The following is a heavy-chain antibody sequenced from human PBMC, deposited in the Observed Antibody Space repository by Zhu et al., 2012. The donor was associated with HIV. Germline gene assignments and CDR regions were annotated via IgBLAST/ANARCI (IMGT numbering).Heavy chain of an antibody. J-gene: IGHJ3*02. D-gene: IGHD5-18*01. CDR2: INHSGST. V-gene: IGHV4-34*02. Sequence: QVQLQQWGAGLLKPSETLSLTCAVYGGSFSGYHWSWIRQPPGKGLEWIGEINHSGSTDYNPSLKSRVTMSVDTSKNQFSLKLTSVTAADTAVYYCARPLTSYNYGYLRAFDIWGQGTMVTVSS. CDR1: GGSFSGYH. CDR3: ARPLTSYNYGYLRAFDI.